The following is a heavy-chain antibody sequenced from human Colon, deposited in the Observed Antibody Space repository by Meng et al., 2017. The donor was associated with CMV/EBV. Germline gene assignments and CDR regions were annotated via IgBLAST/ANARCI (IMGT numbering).Heavy chain of an antibody. J-gene: IGHJ4*02. D-gene: IGHD6-13*01. CDR3: ASILFAAAAGGWGGY. V-gene: IGHV4-34*01. Sequence: QVQLEQWGAGLLKPAETLSLTCAVYGGSFSGYYWSWIRQPSGKGLEWIGEINHSGSTNYNPSLKSRVTISVDTSKNQFSLKLSSVTAADTAVYYCASILFAAAAGGWGGYWGQGTLVTVSS. CDR2: INHSGST. CDR1: GGSFSGYY.